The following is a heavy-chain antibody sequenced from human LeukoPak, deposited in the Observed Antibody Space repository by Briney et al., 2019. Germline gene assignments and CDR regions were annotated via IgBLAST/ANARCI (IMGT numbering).Heavy chain of an antibody. D-gene: IGHD3-9*01. CDR3: AKDRDILTGYLDY. Sequence: GGSLRLSCAVSGFTFNEYYMTWIRHAPGRGLEWVAVISYDGSNKYYVDSVKGRFTISKDNSKNTLYLQMNSLRAEDTAVYYCAKDRDILTGYLDYWGQGTLVTVSS. V-gene: IGHV3-30*18. CDR2: ISYDGSNK. J-gene: IGHJ4*02. CDR1: GFTFNEYY.